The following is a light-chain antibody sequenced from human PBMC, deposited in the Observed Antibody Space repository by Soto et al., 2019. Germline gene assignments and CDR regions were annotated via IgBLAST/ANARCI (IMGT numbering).Light chain of an antibody. CDR3: GSYTTSNTYV. J-gene: IGLJ1*01. Sequence: QSALAQPASVSGYPGQSITISCTGRSSDVGGYNYVSWYQQHPGKAPKFMIYEVSRRPSGVSNRFSGSKSGNTASLTVSGLQAEDEADYYCGSYTTSNTYVFGTGTEVTVL. CDR1: SSDVGGYNY. CDR2: EVS. V-gene: IGLV2-14*01.